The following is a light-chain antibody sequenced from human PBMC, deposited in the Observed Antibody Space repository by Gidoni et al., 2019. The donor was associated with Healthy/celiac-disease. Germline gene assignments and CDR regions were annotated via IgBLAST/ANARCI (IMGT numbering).Light chain of an antibody. CDR3: QVWDSSTAV. CDR2: RDS. V-gene: IGLV3-9*01. CDR1: NIGSKN. Sequence: YEMTQPLSVSVALGQTARITCGGNNIGSKNVHWYQRKPGQAPVLVIYRDSNRPSGIPERFSGSNSGNTATLTISSAQAGDEADYYCQVWDSSTAVFGTGTKVTVL. J-gene: IGLJ1*01.